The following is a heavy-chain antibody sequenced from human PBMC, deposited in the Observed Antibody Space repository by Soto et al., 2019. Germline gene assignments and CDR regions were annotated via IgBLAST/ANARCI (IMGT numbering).Heavy chain of an antibody. D-gene: IGHD1-1*01. CDR1: GFTFSSYA. CDR2: ISGSGGST. Sequence: EVQLLESGGGLVQPGGSLRPSCAASGFTFSSYAMSWVRQAPGKGLEWVSAISGSGGSTYYADSVKGRFTISRDNSKNTLYLQMNSLRAEDTAVYYCATQQALQHQRGDYWGQGTLVTVAS. V-gene: IGHV3-23*01. CDR3: ATQQALQHQRGDY. J-gene: IGHJ4*02.